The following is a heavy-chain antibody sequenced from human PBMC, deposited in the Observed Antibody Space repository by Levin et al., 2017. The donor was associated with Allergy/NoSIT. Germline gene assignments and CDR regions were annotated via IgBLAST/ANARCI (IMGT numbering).Heavy chain of an antibody. Sequence: GESLKISCAASGFTFSSYSMNWVRQAPGKGLEWVSSISSSSSYMYYADSVKGRFTISRDNAKNSLYLQMNSLRAEDTAVYYCATPVGPYCSSTSCPWGYWGQGTLVTVSS. J-gene: IGHJ4*02. CDR2: ISSSSSYM. V-gene: IGHV3-21*01. CDR1: GFTFSSYS. CDR3: ATPVGPYCSSTSCPWGY. D-gene: IGHD2-2*01.